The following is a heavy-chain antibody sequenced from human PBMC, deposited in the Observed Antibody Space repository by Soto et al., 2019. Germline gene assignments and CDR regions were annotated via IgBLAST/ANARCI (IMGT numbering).Heavy chain of an antibody. J-gene: IGHJ6*03. CDR3: ARRGLHRYCSGGSCYMDV. D-gene: IGHD2-15*01. V-gene: IGHV1-3*01. CDR2: INADNGNT. Sequence: GAPVKVSSKASGYTITSYSMQWVRQDPGQRLEWMGWINADNGNTKYAQKLQGRVTITTDTSTSTAYMELRSLRSDDTAVYYCARRGLHRYCSGGSCYMDVWGKGTTVTSP. CDR1: GYTITSYS.